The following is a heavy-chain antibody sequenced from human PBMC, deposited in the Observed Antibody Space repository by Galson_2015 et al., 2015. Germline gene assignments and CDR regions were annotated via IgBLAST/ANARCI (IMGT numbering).Heavy chain of an antibody. CDR2: IKSKTDGGTT. CDR1: GFTFSNAW. V-gene: IGHV3-15*01. J-gene: IGHJ4*02. D-gene: IGHD3-3*01. CDR3: TKPPGYYDFWSGNDFDY. Sequence: SLRLSCAASGFTFSNAWMSWVRQTPGKGLGWVGRIKSKTDGGTTDYAAPVKGRFTISRDDSKNTLYLQMNSLKTEDTAVYYCTKPPGYYDFWSGNDFDYWGQGTLVTVSS.